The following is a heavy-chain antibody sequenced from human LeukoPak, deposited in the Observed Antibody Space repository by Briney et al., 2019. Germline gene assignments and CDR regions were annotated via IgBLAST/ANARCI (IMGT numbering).Heavy chain of an antibody. D-gene: IGHD2-21*02. V-gene: IGHV4-38-2*02. J-gene: IGHJ3*02. Sequence: SETLSLTCTVSHYSISSTYYWGWIRQPPGKGLEWIASIYHSGSTHYNPSLKSRVTISIDTPKNQFSLKMNSVTAADTAMYFCARVGKAYCGAVCYPPGAFDIWGQGTMVTVSS. CDR2: IYHSGST. CDR1: HYSISSTYY. CDR3: ARVGKAYCGAVCYPPGAFDI.